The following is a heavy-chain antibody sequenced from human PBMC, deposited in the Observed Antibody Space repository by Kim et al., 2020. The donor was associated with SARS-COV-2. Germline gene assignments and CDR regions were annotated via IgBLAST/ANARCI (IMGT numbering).Heavy chain of an antibody. CDR3: AREERIAMIGVVITSAFDI. V-gene: IGHV3-48*03. J-gene: IGHJ3*02. CDR1: GFTFSSYE. D-gene: IGHD3-22*01. Sequence: GGSLRLSCAASGFTFSSYEMNWVRQAPGKGLEWVSYISSSGSTIFYADAVKGRFTISRDHAKNSLYLQMNSLRAEDTAVYYCAREERIAMIGVVITSAFDIWGQGTMVTVSS. CDR2: ISSSGSTI.